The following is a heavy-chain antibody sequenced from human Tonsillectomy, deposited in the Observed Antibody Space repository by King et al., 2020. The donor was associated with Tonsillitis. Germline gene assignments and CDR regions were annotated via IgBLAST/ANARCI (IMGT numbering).Heavy chain of an antibody. D-gene: IGHD3-3*01. Sequence: QLVQSGAEVKKPGESLKISCKGSGYSFTNYWIGWVRQMPGKGLEWMGIIYPGDSDTRYSPSFQGQVTISADKSINTAYLQWSSLKASDTAIYYCARLVPGTIFGLVISAFDIWGQGTMVTVSS. CDR3: ARLVPGTIFGLVISAFDI. CDR2: IYPGDSDT. CDR1: GYSFTNYW. V-gene: IGHV5-51*01. J-gene: IGHJ3*02.